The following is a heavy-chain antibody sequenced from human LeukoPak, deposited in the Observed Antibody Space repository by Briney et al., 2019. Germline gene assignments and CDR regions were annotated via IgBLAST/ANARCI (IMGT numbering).Heavy chain of an antibody. J-gene: IGHJ5*02. CDR3: ARHYGP. CDR2: VYYSGST. D-gene: IGHD3-10*01. Sequence: ASETLSLTCTVSGGSLSGFYWSWIRQPPGKGLEWIGYVYYSGSTTYNPSLKSRVTISVDTSKNQFSLKLNSVTAADTAVYYCARHYGPWGQGTLVTVSS. CDR1: GGSLSGFY. V-gene: IGHV4-59*08.